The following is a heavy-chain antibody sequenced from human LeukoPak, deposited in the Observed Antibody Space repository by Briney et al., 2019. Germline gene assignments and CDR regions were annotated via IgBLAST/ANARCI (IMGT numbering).Heavy chain of an antibody. V-gene: IGHV3-30*04. Sequence: PGRSLRLSCAASGFTFSSYAMHWVRQAPGEGLEWVAVISYDGSNKYYADSVKGRFTISRDNSKNTLYLQMNSLRAEDTAVYYCARETSDYAFDIWGQGTMVTVSS. J-gene: IGHJ3*02. CDR1: GFTFSSYA. CDR2: ISYDGSNK. CDR3: ARETSDYAFDI. D-gene: IGHD6-6*01.